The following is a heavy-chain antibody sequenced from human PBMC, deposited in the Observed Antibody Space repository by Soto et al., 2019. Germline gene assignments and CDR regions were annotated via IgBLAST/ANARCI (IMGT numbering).Heavy chain of an antibody. CDR3: ARFRGSYGMDV. CDR1: GGTFSSYT. D-gene: IGHD5-12*01. CDR2: IIPILGIA. Sequence: QVQLVQSGAEVKKPGSSVKVSCKASGGTFSSYTISWVRQAPGQGLEWMGRIIPILGIANYAQKFQGRVTITADQSSSTAYMELSSLRSEDTAVYYCARFRGSYGMDVWGPGTTVTVSS. V-gene: IGHV1-69*02. J-gene: IGHJ6*02.